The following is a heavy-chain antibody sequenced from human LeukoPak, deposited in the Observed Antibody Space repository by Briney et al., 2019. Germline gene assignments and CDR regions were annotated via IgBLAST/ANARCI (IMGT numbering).Heavy chain of an antibody. Sequence: GGSLRLSCAASGFTFSSYGMHWVRQAPGKGLEWVAFIRYDGSNKYYADSVKGRFTISRDNSKNTLYLQMNSLRAEDTAVYYCARSGSYDYYYYMDVWGKGTTVTVSS. CDR1: GFTFSSYG. D-gene: IGHD1-26*01. J-gene: IGHJ6*03. V-gene: IGHV3-30*02. CDR2: IRYDGSNK. CDR3: ARSGSYDYYYYMDV.